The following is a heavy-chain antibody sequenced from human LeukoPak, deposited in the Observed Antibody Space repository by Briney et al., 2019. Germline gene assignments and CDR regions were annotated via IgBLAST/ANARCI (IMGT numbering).Heavy chain of an antibody. V-gene: IGHV4-30-4*08. D-gene: IGHD2-2*01. Sequence: SETLSLTCTASGGTISSGDFFWSWIRQAPGKGLEWIGCIYYSGTTYNNPSLKSRLILSLDTAKNQFSLRLSSVTVADTAVYYCARELTTPAGRPDAFDIWGQGTLVTVSS. CDR1: GGTISSGDFF. CDR3: ARELTTPAGRPDAFDI. J-gene: IGHJ3*02. CDR2: IYYSGTT.